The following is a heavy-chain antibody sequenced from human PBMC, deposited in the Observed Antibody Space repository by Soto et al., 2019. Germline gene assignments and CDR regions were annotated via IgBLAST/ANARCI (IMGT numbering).Heavy chain of an antibody. CDR3: ARDLGIAAAGTFYYYYGMDV. V-gene: IGHV4-59*01. J-gene: IGHJ6*02. Sequence: PSETLSLTCTVFGGSISSYYWSWIRQPPGKGLEWIGYIYYSGSTNYNPSLKSRVTISVDTSKNQFSLKLSSVTAADTAVYYCARDLGIAAAGTFYYYYGMDVWGQGTTVTVSS. D-gene: IGHD6-13*01. CDR2: IYYSGST. CDR1: GGSISSYY.